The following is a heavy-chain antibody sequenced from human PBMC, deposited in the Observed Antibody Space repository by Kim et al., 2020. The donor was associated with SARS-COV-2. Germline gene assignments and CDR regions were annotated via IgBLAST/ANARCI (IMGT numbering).Heavy chain of an antibody. CDR2: IKQDGSEK. D-gene: IGHD3-3*01. CDR1: GFTFSSYW. J-gene: IGHJ6*01. CDR3: ARVGGTDYYDFWSGYYMTVNEYYYYDMVV. V-gene: IGHV3-7*01. Sequence: GGSLRLSCAASGFTFSSYWMSWVHQAPGKGLEWVANIKQDGSEKYYVDSVKGRFTISRDNAKNSLYLQMNSLRAEDTAVYYCARVGGTDYYDFWSGYYMTVNEYYYYDMVVWGQGAMVTVSS.